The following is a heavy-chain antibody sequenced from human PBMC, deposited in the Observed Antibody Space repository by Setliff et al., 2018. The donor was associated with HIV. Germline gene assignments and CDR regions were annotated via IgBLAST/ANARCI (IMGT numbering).Heavy chain of an antibody. D-gene: IGHD3-10*01. V-gene: IGHV4-34*01. CDR3: ARGQGLLLWFGELPRDNWFDP. CDR2: INHSGST. J-gene: IGHJ5*02. Sequence: PSETLSLTCAVYGGSFSGYYWSWIRQPPGKGLEWIGEINHSGSTNYNPSLKSRVTISVDTSKNQFSLKLSSVTAADTAGYYCARGQGLLLWFGELPRDNWFDPWGQGTLVTVSS. CDR1: GGSFSGYY.